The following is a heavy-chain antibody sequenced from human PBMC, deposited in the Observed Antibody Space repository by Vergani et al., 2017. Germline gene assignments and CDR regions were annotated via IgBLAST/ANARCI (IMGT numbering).Heavy chain of an antibody. CDR1: GFTFSSYA. J-gene: IGHJ3*02. CDR2: ISGSGGST. Sequence: EVQLLESGGGLVQPGGSLRLSCAASGFTFSSYAMSWVRQAPGKGLEWVSAISGSGGSTYYADSVKGRFTISRDNSKNTLYLQMNSLRAEDTAVYYCAKDXSVEYYYDSSGYNGAFDIWGQGKMVTVSS. D-gene: IGHD3-22*01. CDR3: AKDXSVEYYYDSSGYNGAFDI. V-gene: IGHV3-23*01.